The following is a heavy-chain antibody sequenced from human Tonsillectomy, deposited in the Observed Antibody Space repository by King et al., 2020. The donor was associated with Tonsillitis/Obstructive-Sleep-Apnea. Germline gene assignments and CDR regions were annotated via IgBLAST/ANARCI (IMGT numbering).Heavy chain of an antibody. CDR2: IYHSGST. Sequence: QLQESGSGLVKPSQTLSLTCAVSGGSISSGGYSWSWIRQPPGKGLEWIGYIYHSGSTYYNPSLKSRVTISVDRSKNQFSLKLSSVTAADTAVYYCASDKGDGVDYWGQGTLVTVSS. D-gene: IGHD2-21*02. CDR3: ASDKGDGVDY. J-gene: IGHJ4*02. CDR1: GGSISSGGYS. V-gene: IGHV4-30-2*01.